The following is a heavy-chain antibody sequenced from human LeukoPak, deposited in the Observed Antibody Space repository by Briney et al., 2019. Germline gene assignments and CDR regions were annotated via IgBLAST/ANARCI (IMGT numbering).Heavy chain of an antibody. J-gene: IGHJ4*02. D-gene: IGHD5-18*01. CDR2: ISAYNGNT. CDR3: AREMDSYTAMVYTLDY. V-gene: IGHV1-18*04. Sequence: GASVKVSCKASGYTFTSYGISWVRQAPGQGLEWMGWISAYNGNTNYAQKLQGRVTMTTGTSTSTAYMELRSLRSDDTAVYYCAREMDSYTAMVYTLDYWGQGTLVTVSS. CDR1: GYTFTSYG.